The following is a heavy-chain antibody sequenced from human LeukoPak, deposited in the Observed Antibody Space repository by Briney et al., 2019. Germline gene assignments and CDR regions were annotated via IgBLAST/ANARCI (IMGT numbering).Heavy chain of an antibody. V-gene: IGHV3-30*02. CDR3: AKGRGYSSSWPRSDY. D-gene: IGHD6-13*01. Sequence: TGGSLRLSCAASGFTFSSYGMHWVRQAPGKGLEWVAFIRYDGSNKYYADSVKGRFTISRDNSKNTLYLQMNSLRADDTAVYYCAKGRGYSSSWPRSDYWGQGTLVTVSS. J-gene: IGHJ4*02. CDR1: GFTFSSYG. CDR2: IRYDGSNK.